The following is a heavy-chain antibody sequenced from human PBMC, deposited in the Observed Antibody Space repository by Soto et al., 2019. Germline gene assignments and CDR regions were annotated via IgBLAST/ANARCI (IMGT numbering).Heavy chain of an antibody. CDR2: IYNSGSA. Sequence: QLQLQESGPGLVKPSETLSLTCTVSGGSISSSYYCWGWIRQPPGKGLEWIGSIYNSGSAHYNPSRYCRITISEHTANTNVSLKSSPVTAVDTAVYYCARRGYDSSARILGFDPWGQGTLVTVSS. J-gene: IGHJ5*02. D-gene: IGHD3-22*01. V-gene: IGHV4-39*02. CDR3: ARRGYDSSARILGFDP. CDR1: GGSISSSYYC.